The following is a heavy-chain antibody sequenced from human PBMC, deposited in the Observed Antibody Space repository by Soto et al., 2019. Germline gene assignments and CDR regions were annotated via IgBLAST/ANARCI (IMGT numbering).Heavy chain of an antibody. V-gene: IGHV3-53*04. CDR1: GFTVSSNY. Sequence: EVQLVESGGGLVQPGGSLRLSCAASGFTVSSNYMSWVRQAPGKGLEWVSVIYSGGSTYYADSVKGRFTISRHNSKNTLYLQMNSLRAEDTAVYYCARDHYGDYSLHDWYFDLWGRGTLVTVSS. J-gene: IGHJ2*01. D-gene: IGHD4-17*01. CDR3: ARDHYGDYSLHDWYFDL. CDR2: IYSGGST.